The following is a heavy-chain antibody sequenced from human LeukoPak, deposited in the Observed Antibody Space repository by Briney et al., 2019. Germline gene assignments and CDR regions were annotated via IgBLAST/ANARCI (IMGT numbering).Heavy chain of an antibody. D-gene: IGHD3-9*01. V-gene: IGHV3-30*02. Sequence: GGSLRLSCAASGFTFSSYGMHWVRQAPGKGLEWVAFIRYDGSIKYYADSVKGRFTISRDNSKNTLYLQMNSLRAEDTAVYYCAAPKLKRTTQPLRYFDWVSGGFDIWGQGTMVTVSS. CDR1: GFTFSSYG. J-gene: IGHJ3*02. CDR2: IRYDGSIK. CDR3: AAPKLKRTTQPLRYFDWVSGGFDI.